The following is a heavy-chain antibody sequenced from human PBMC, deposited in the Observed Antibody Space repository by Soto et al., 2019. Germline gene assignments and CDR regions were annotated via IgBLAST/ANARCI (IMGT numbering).Heavy chain of an antibody. CDR3: AKGDYSNYLDY. Sequence: TGGSLRLSCAASGFTFSSYGMPWVRQAPGKGLEWVAVILYDGSNKYYADSVKGRFTISRDNSKNTLYLPMNSLRAEDTAVYYCAKGDYSNYLDYWGHGTLVTVSS. V-gene: IGHV3-30*18. D-gene: IGHD4-4*01. CDR1: GFTFSSYG. CDR2: ILYDGSNK. J-gene: IGHJ4*01.